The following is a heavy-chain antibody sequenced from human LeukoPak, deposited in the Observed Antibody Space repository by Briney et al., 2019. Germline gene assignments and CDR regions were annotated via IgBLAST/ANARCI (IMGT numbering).Heavy chain of an antibody. CDR2: IIPIFGTA. CDR3: ARDAMDRYYYYGMDV. Sequence: GASVKVSCKASGGTFSSYAISWVRQAPGQGLEWMGGIIPIFGTANYAQKFQGRVTITADESTSTAYMELSSLRSEDTAVYYCARDAMDRYYYYGMDVWGQGTTVTVSS. J-gene: IGHJ6*02. D-gene: IGHD2-2*01. V-gene: IGHV1-69*01. CDR1: GGTFSSYA.